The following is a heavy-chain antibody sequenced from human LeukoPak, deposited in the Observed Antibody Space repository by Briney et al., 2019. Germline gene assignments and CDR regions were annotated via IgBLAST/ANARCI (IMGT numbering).Heavy chain of an antibody. J-gene: IGHJ1*01. CDR1: GGTFSSYA. CDR3: ASRDPSSGWDAEYFQH. Sequence: SVKVSCKASGGTFSSYAISWVRQAPGQGLEWMGRIIPILGIANYAQKFQGRVTITADKSTSTAYMELSSLRSEDTAVYYCASRDPSSGWDAEYFQHWGQGTLVTVSS. D-gene: IGHD6-19*01. CDR2: IIPILGIA. V-gene: IGHV1-69*04.